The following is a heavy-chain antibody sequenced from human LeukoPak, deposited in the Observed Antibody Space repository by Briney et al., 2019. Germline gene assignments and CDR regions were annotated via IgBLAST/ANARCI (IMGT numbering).Heavy chain of an antibody. J-gene: IGHJ4*02. CDR2: IIPQFGRT. V-gene: IGHV1-69*05. Sequence: SVKVSCKASGGTLNSGAISWVRQAPGQGLEWMGGIIPQFGRTNYAQKFQGRVTITTDVSTSTAFMEVISLTSEDTAVYYCARDQSYYDSSGSGYFDYWGQGTLVTVSS. CDR1: GGTLNSGA. CDR3: ARDQSYYDSSGSGYFDY. D-gene: IGHD3-22*01.